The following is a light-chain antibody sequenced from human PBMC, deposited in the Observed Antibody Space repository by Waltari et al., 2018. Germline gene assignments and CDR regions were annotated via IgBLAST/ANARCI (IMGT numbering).Light chain of an antibody. V-gene: IGLV3-10*01. CDR3: YSTDSSGNHGL. J-gene: IGLJ2*01. Sequence: ELTQPPSVSVSPGQTARITCSGDALPKKYSYWFQQKPGQSPVLIIYEDSKRPSGIPERFSGSSSGTVATLTISGAQVEDEADYYCYSTDSSGNHGLFGGGTRLTVL. CDR2: EDS. CDR1: ALPKKY.